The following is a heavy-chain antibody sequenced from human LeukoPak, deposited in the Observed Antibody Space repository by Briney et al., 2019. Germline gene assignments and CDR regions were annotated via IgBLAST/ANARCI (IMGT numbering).Heavy chain of an antibody. D-gene: IGHD3-9*01. J-gene: IGHJ1*01. CDR3: ARDSSEFRSLIFH. CDR2: ITPMLGTA. CDR1: GGTFSSYA. Sequence: SVKVSCKASGGTFSSYAINWVRQAPGQGLEWMGGITPMLGTAKYAQKFQGRVTITADESTSTAYMELSSLRSEDTAVYYCARDSSEFRSLIFHWGQGTLVTVSS. V-gene: IGHV1-69*13.